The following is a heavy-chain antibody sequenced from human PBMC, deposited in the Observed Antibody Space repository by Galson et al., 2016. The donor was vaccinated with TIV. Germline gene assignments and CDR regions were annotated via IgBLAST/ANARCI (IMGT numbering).Heavy chain of an antibody. V-gene: IGHV1-2*02. D-gene: IGHD1-14*01. J-gene: IGHJ4*02. CDR2: SNPNTGAT. Sequence: SVKVSCKASGYTFSHYFLHWVRQAPGQGLEWMGWSNPNTGATKYEQKFQDRVTMTTDTSIDTAFLELTRLRFDDTAVYYCARPGAYHFAHWGQGTLVTVS. CDR1: GYTFSHYF. CDR3: ARPGAYHFAH.